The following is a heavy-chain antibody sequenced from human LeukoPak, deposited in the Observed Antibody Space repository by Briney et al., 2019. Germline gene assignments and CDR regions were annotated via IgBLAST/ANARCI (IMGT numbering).Heavy chain of an antibody. V-gene: IGHV4-59*12. D-gene: IGHD5-12*01. Sequence: PSETLSLTCSVSGGSISSYYWSWIRQPPGKGLEWIGYIYYSGSTNYNPSLKSRVTISVDTSKNQFSLKLSSVTAADTAVYYCARRGGDEGWFDPWGQGTLVTVSS. CDR3: ARRGGDEGWFDP. CDR2: IYYSGST. CDR1: GGSISSYY. J-gene: IGHJ5*02.